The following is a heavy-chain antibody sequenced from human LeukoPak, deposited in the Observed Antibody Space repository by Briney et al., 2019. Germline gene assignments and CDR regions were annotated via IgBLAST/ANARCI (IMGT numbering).Heavy chain of an antibody. CDR2: ISYDGSNK. CDR3: AREYSSLDY. V-gene: IGHV3-30*03. CDR1: GFTFSSYG. Sequence: GRSLRLSCAASGFTFSSYGMHWVRQAPGKGLEWVAVISYDGSNKYYADSVKGRSTISRDNSKNTLYLQMNSLRAEDTAVYYCAREYSSLDYWGQGTLVTVSS. D-gene: IGHD6-19*01. J-gene: IGHJ4*02.